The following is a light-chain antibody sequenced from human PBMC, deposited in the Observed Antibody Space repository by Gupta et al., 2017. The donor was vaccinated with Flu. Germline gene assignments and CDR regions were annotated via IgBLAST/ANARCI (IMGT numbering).Light chain of an antibody. J-gene: IGKJ2*01. CDR2: TAS. CDR1: QSISSY. CDR3: QQSYTTPRT. V-gene: IGKV1-39*01. Sequence: DIQMTQSPSSLSASVGDRVTITCRASQSISSYLNWYQQKPGKAPKILIHTASTLQSEVPSRFSGSGSGTDFTLTISSLQPEDFATYYCQQSYTTPRTFGQGTKLEIK.